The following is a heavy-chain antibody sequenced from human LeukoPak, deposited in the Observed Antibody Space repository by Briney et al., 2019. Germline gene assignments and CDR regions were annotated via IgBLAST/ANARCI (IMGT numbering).Heavy chain of an antibody. Sequence: ESGPTLVNPTQTLTLTCTFSLFSLSTTRVGVGWIRQPPVKALKWLALLYWDDDKRYSPSLKSRLSITKVTSKNQVVLTMTNMDPVDTATYCCALRGRWLQAGTFDYWGQGTLVTVSS. V-gene: IGHV2-5*02. CDR1: LFSLSTTRVG. CDR3: ALRGRWLQAGTFDY. D-gene: IGHD5-24*01. J-gene: IGHJ4*02. CDR2: LYWDDDK.